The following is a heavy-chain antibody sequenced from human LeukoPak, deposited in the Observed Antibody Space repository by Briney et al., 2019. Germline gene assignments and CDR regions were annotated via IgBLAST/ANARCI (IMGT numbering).Heavy chain of an antibody. CDR2: ISYDGSNK. D-gene: IGHD6-6*01. J-gene: IGHJ4*02. Sequence: GGSLRLSCAASGFTFSSYGMHWIRQAPGKGLEWVAVISYDGSNKYYADSVKGRFTISRDNSKNTLYLQMNSLRAEDTAVYYCAGGGAAPFDYWGQGTLVTVSS. V-gene: IGHV3-30*03. CDR1: GFTFSSYG. CDR3: AGGGAAPFDY.